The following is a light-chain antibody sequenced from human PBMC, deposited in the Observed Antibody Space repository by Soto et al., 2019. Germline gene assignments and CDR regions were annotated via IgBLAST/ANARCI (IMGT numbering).Light chain of an antibody. V-gene: IGKV1-5*01. CDR1: QSVNHW. CDR3: KQYNSYWT. CDR2: AAS. J-gene: IGKJ1*01. Sequence: DLQMTQSPSTLSASLGDSVPITCRASQSVNHWLAWYQRKPGKAPKLLIHAASTLESGIPSRFSGSGSGTEFTLTISSLQPDDFATYYCKQYNSYWTCGQGTKVDIK.